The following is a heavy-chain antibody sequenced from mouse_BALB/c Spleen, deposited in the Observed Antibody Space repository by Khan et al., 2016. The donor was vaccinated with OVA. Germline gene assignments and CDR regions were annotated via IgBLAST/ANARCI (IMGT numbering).Heavy chain of an antibody. J-gene: IGHJ3*01. D-gene: IGHD2-1*01. V-gene: IGHV1S81*02. CDR2: INPSNGDT. CDR1: GYTFTSFY. CDR3: ATSGYGNPFAY. Sequence: QVQLQQPGAELVKPGASVKISCKASGYTFTSFYMYWVKQRPGQGLEWIGGINPSNGDTHFYEKFKSQATLTVDKSSTTAYMQFSSLTSEDSAVYYCATSGYGNPFAYWGQGTLVTVSA.